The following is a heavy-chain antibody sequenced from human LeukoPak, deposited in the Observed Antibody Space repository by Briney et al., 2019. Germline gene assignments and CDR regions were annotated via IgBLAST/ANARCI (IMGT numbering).Heavy chain of an antibody. CDR3: AKDNYYDTNGGPPPGSWFDP. Sequence: PGGSLRLSCAASAFTFSSYAMSWVRQAPGKGLEWVSGISGSGGSTYYADSVKGRFTIPRDNSKNTLYLQMNSLRAEDTAVYYCAKDNYYDTNGGPPPGSWFDPWGQGTLVTVSS. CDR2: ISGSGGST. V-gene: IGHV3-23*01. J-gene: IGHJ5*02. D-gene: IGHD3-22*01. CDR1: AFTFSSYA.